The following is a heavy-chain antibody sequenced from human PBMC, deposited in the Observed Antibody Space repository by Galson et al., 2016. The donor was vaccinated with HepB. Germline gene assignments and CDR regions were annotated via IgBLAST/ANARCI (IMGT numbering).Heavy chain of an antibody. CDR1: TFIFSDYW. J-gene: IGHJ4*02. CDR3: ARDLTF. V-gene: IGHV3-53*01. CDR2: IYTTDNT. Sequence: SLRLSCAASTFIFSDYWMNWVRQAPGKGLEWVPCIYTTDNTYYADFVKGRFTISRDRYQNTLYLQMNSLREEDTAVYYCARDLTFWGQGTLVTVSS.